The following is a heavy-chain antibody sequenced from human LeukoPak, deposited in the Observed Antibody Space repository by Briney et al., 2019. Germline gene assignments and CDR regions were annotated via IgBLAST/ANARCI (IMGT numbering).Heavy chain of an antibody. V-gene: IGHV1-2*02. CDR2: INPNSGGT. CDR1: GYTFTGYY. D-gene: IGHD6-6*01. J-gene: IGHJ4*02. CDR3: AREGYSSLSGKEFDY. Sequence: ASVKVSCKASGYTFTGYYMHWVRQAPGRGLEWMGWINPNSGGTNYAQKFQGRVTITADKSTSTAYMELSRLRSDDTAVYYCAREGYSSLSGKEFDYWGQGTLVTVSS.